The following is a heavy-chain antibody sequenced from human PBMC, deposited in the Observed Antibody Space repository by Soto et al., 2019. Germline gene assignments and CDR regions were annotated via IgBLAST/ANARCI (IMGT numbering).Heavy chain of an antibody. Sequence: XGSLRLSGVAAGCDFRSYEMNWVRQAPGKGLEWVSNIRANDESIYYADSVKDRVSVSRDNAKNSLFLEMNSLRVDDTAVYYCARETLRDAIDIWRQGTMVTVSS. J-gene: IGHJ3*02. V-gene: IGHV3-48*03. CDR3: ARETLRDAIDI. CDR2: IRANDESI. CDR1: GCDFRSYE.